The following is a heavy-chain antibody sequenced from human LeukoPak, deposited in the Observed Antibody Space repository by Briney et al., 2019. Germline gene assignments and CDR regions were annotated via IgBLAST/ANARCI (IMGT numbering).Heavy chain of an antibody. J-gene: IGHJ4*02. D-gene: IGHD3-10*01. CDR2: ISAYNGNT. V-gene: IGHV1-18*01. CDR1: GYTFTSYG. Sequence: ASVKVSCKASGYTFTSYGISWVRQAPGQALQWMGWISAYNGNTNYAQKLQGRVTMTTDTSTSTAYMELRSLRSDDTAVYYCARGKGRITMVRGVIITNDYWGQGTLVTVSS. CDR3: ARGKGRITMVRGVIITNDY.